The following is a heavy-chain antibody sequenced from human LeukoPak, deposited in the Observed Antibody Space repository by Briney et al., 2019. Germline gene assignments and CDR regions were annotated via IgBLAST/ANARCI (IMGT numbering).Heavy chain of an antibody. Sequence: ASVKVSCKASGYTFTGYYMHWVRQAPGQGLEWMGWINPNSGGTNYAQKLQGRVTMTRDTSISTAYMELSRLRSDDTAVYYCASSGDIVVVPAATHYYYYGMDVWGQGTTVTVSS. CDR2: INPNSGGT. V-gene: IGHV1-2*02. D-gene: IGHD2-2*01. CDR1: GYTFTGYY. CDR3: ASSGDIVVVPAATHYYYYGMDV. J-gene: IGHJ6*02.